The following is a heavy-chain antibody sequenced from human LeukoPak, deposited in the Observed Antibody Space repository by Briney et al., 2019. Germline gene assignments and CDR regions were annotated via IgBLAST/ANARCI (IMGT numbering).Heavy chain of an antibody. D-gene: IGHD6-19*01. CDR2: ISGSGGST. V-gene: IGHV3-23*01. Sequence: GGSLRLSCAASGFTFSSYAMSRVRQAPGKGLEWVSGISGSGGSTYYADSVKGRFTISRDNSKNTLYLQMNSLRAEDTAVYYCAKDRGIAVAGSPNWFDPWGQGTLVTVSS. CDR1: GFTFSSYA. CDR3: AKDRGIAVAGSPNWFDP. J-gene: IGHJ5*02.